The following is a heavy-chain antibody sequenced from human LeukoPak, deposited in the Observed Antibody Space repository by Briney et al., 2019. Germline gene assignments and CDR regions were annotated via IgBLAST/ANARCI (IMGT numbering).Heavy chain of an antibody. D-gene: IGHD2-15*01. Sequence: PSQTLSLTCTVSGGSISSGSYYWSWLRQPPGRGLEWIGYIYYSGSTNYNPSLKSRVTISVDTSKNQFSLKLSSVTAADTAVYYCARAGKYCSGGSCSGNFDYWGQGTLVTVSS. V-gene: IGHV4-61*01. J-gene: IGHJ4*02. CDR3: ARAGKYCSGGSCSGNFDY. CDR1: GGSISSGSYY. CDR2: IYYSGST.